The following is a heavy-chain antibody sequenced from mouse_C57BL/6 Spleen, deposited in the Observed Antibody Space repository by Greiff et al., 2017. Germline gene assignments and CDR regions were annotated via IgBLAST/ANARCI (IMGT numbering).Heavy chain of an antibody. Sequence: QVQLQQPGAELVKPGASVKLSCKASGYTFTSYWMHWVKQRPGQGLAWIGMIHPTRGSTNYNEKFNSKATLTVDKSSSTAYMQLSSLTSEDSAVYYCARADYGSSMDYWGQGTSVTVSS. CDR1: GYTFTSYW. V-gene: IGHV1-64*01. CDR2: IHPTRGST. D-gene: IGHD1-1*01. CDR3: ARADYGSSMDY. J-gene: IGHJ4*01.